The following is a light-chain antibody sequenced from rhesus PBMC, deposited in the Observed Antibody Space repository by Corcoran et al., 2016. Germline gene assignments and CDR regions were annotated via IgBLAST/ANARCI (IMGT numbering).Light chain of an antibody. Sequence: DIQMTQSPSSLSASVGDRVTITCRASQGISKWMAWYQQKPGKAPKLLIHRASNLETGDPSRFSGSGSGADFTLTISSLQPGDIATLYCQPHDNSPPYSFGQGTKVEIK. CDR3: QPHDNSPPYS. CDR1: QGISKW. V-gene: IGKV1-69*01. J-gene: IGKJ2*01. CDR2: RAS.